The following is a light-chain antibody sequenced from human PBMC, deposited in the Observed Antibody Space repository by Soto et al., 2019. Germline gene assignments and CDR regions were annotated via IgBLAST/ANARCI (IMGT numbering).Light chain of an antibody. V-gene: IGLV1-44*01. CDR1: SSNIGSNT. CDR3: AAWDDSLNGGV. Sequence: QSVLTQPPSASGTPGQRVTISCSGSSSNIGSNTVNWYQQLPGTAPKLLIYSNNQRPSGVPDRFSGSNSGTSASLAISGLQSEDEADYYCAAWDDSLNGGVFGGGTKLTVL. CDR2: SNN. J-gene: IGLJ3*02.